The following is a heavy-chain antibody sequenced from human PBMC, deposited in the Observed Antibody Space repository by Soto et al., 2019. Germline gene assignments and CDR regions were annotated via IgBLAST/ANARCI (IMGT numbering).Heavy chain of an antibody. CDR3: TRGGTQTWLQEY. J-gene: IGHJ4*02. Sequence: PGRSLRLSCAASGFTFSSYWMSWVSQAPGKGLEWLANIRKDGADKYYVDSVQGRFTISRENDKYSAYLQMKSLRVEDTAVYYCTRGGTQTWLQEYWGRGTLVTVSS. CDR1: GFTFSSYW. CDR2: IRKDGADK. D-gene: IGHD5-12*01. V-gene: IGHV3-7*01.